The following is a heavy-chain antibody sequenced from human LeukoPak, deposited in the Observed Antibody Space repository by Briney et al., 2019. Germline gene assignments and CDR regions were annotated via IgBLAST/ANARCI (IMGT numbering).Heavy chain of an antibody. J-gene: IGHJ4*02. D-gene: IGHD6-19*01. Sequence: GGSLRLSCAASEFHGLGPLGSRKGAGVGLNYYADSVKGRFTISRDNSKNTLYLQMNSLRTKDTAVYFCAKFEGATIPGWFNDWGQGILVTVSS. CDR1: EF. V-gene: IGHV3-23*01. CDR3: AKFEGATIPGWFND.